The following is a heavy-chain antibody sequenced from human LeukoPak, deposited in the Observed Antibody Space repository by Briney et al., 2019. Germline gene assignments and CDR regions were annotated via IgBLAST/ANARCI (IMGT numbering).Heavy chain of an antibody. V-gene: IGHV1-2*02. CDR2: INPNSGGT. J-gene: IGHJ4*02. D-gene: IGHD3-10*01. Sequence: ASVTVSCKASGYTFTGYYMHWVRQAPGQGLEWMGWINPNSGGTNYAQKFQGRVTMTRDTSISTAYMELSRLRSDDTAVYYCARDEILWFRELLGYWGQGTLVTVSS. CDR3: ARDEILWFRELLGY. CDR1: GYTFTGYY.